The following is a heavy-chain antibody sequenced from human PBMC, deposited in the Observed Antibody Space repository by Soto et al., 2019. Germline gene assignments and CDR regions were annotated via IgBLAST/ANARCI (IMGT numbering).Heavy chain of an antibody. CDR3: ARGPSGEVAIPAPTAEF. Sequence: QVQLVQSGAEVKKPGASVKVSCKASGYTFTSYDINWVRQAPGQGLEWMGWMRTDSGNTGFAQQFQGRFTMTRDTSTNTAYMDLSNLRPDDTAVYDGARGPSGEVAIPAPTAEFWGQGTPLTVSS. CDR1: GYTFTSYD. J-gene: IGHJ4*02. CDR2: MRTDSGNT. V-gene: IGHV1-8*01. D-gene: IGHD2-2*01.